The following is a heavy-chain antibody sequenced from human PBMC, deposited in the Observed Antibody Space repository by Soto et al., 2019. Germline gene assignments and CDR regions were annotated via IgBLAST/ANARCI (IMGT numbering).Heavy chain of an antibody. CDR1: GASVSHGY. V-gene: IGHV4-59*02. CDR2: MYFGGSF. D-gene: IGHD3-22*01. Sequence: QMQLQASGPGLVKPSETLSLTCNVSGASVSHGYWSWIRQPPGKALEWIGFMYFGGSFNYNPSLTSRATISVETSTHRFSMKLTSVTASDTAVYYCARSYYDSTGFAVDPWGQGTLVTVSS. J-gene: IGHJ5*02. CDR3: ARSYYDSTGFAVDP.